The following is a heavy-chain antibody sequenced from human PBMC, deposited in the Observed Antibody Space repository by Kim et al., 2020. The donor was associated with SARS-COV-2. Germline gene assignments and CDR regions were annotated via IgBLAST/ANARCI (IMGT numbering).Heavy chain of an antibody. D-gene: IGHD6-13*01. CDR2: ISSSSSYI. CDR1: GFTFSSYS. CDR3: ARDSSSWYDAFDI. J-gene: IGHJ3*02. Sequence: GGSLRLSCAASGFTFSSYSMNWVRQAPGKGLEWVSSISSSSSYIYYADSLKGRFTISRDNAKNSLYLQMNSLRAEDTAVYYCARDSSSWYDAFDIWGQGT. V-gene: IGHV3-21*01.